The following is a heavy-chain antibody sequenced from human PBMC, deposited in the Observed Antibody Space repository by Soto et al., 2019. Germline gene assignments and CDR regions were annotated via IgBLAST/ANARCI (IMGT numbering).Heavy chain of an antibody. J-gene: IGHJ6*02. CDR2: IYYSGST. D-gene: IGHD1-1*01. CDR3: ASSTNWNVDYYYGMDV. V-gene: IGHV4-59*01. CDR1: GGSISRYY. Sequence: ASEALSVTCTVSGGSISRYYWSWIRQPPGKGLEWIGYIYYSGSTNYNPSLKSRVTISVNTSKNQFSLKLSSVTAADTAVYYCASSTNWNVDYYYGMDVWGQGTTVTVSS.